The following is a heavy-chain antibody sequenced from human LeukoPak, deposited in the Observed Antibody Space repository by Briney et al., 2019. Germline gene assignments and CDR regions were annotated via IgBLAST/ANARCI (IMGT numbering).Heavy chain of an antibody. CDR1: GFTFSSYA. CDR2: ISYDGSNK. V-gene: IGHV3-30-3*01. D-gene: IGHD6-13*01. J-gene: IGHJ4*02. CDR3: ARWEGSSALDY. Sequence: GRSLRLSCAASGFTFSSYAMHWVRQAPGKGLEWVAVISYDGSNKYYADSVKGRFTISRDNSKNTLYLQMNSLRAEDTAVYYCARWEGSSALDYWGQGTLVTVSS.